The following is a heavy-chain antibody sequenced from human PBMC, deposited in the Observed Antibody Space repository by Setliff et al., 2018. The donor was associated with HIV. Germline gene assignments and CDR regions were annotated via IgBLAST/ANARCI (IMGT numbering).Heavy chain of an antibody. Sequence: GASVKVSCKASGYTFNDYYIHWVRQAPGQGLEWMAWINPYTRDTNYAQKFQGRVTVTRDTSISTIYMELSGLRSGDTAVYYCARDRDHDFDHWGQGTLVTVSS. V-gene: IGHV1-2*02. J-gene: IGHJ4*02. CDR3: ARDRDHDFDH. CDR1: GYTFNDYY. CDR2: INPYTRDT.